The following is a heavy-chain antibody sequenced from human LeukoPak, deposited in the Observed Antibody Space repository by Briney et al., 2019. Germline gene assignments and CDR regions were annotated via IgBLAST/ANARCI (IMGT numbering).Heavy chain of an antibody. V-gene: IGHV3-23*01. J-gene: IGHJ6*02. CDR1: GFTFSSYA. CDR2: ISGSGGSA. D-gene: IGHD6-19*01. Sequence: GGSLRLSCAASGFTFSSYAMSWVRQAPGKGLEWVSAISGSGGSAYYADSVKGRFTISRDNSKNTLYLQMNSLRAKDTAVYYCAKRAVAGYYYYGMDVWGQGTTVTVSS. CDR3: AKRAVAGYYYYGMDV.